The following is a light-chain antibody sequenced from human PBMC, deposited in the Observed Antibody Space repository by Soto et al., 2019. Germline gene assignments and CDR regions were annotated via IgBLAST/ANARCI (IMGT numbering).Light chain of an antibody. CDR3: QQRSNWTLT. Sequence: ETVLTQSPDTLSLSPGERATLSCRASQSVGSYLAWYQQKPGQAPRLLIYDASNRATGIPARFVGSGSGTDFSLTISGLEPEDFAVYYCQQRSNWTLTFGGGTNVEIK. V-gene: IGKV3-11*01. CDR1: QSVGSY. CDR2: DAS. J-gene: IGKJ4*01.